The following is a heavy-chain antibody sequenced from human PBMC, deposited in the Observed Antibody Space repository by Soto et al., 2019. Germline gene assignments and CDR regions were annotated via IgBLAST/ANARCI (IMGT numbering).Heavy chain of an antibody. CDR3: ARDASYYSRWSGYCPNHHGMDV. D-gene: IGHD3-3*01. V-gene: IGHV3-33*01. J-gene: IGHJ6*02. CDR1: GFTFSSFA. Sequence: PGGSLRLSCAASGFTFSSFAMHWVRQAPGKGLEWVSLIWSDGRKKYYVASVKGRFTISRDNSRHTVYLQMNSQRADDTAVYYCARDASYYSRWSGYCPNHHGMDVWGQGTTVTVSS. CDR2: IWSDGRKK.